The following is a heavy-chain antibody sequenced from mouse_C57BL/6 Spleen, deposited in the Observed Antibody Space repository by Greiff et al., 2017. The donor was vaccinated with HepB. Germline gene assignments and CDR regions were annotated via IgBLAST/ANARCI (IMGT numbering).Heavy chain of an antibody. D-gene: IGHD2-2*01. V-gene: IGHV1-52*01. CDR3: ARGYDVPHY. CDR2: IDPSDSET. Sequence: QVQLQQPGAELVRPGSSVKLSCKASGYTFTSYWMHWVKQRPIQGLEWIGNIDPSDSETHYNQKFKDKATLTVDKSSSTAYMQLSSLTSEDSAFYYCARGYDVPHYWGQGTTLTVAS. CDR1: GYTFTSYW. J-gene: IGHJ2*01.